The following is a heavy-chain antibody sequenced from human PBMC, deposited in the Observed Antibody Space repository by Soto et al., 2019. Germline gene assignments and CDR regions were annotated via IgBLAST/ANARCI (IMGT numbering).Heavy chain of an antibody. V-gene: IGHV3-7*05. CDR1: GFTFSTSW. J-gene: IGHJ4*01. CDR3: ARGPRHSNAY. Sequence: EVQLVESGGGLVQPGGSLKISCAASGFTFSTSWMSWVRQAPGKGLEWVANIKQDGSEEYYVDSVKGRFTVSRDNAKNTLYLRINNLRVEDMSVYFWARGPRHSNAYWGLGTLVTVSS. D-gene: IGHD5-18*01. CDR2: IKQDGSEE.